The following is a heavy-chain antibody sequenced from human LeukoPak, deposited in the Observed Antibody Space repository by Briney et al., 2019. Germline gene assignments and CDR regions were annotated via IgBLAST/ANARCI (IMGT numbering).Heavy chain of an antibody. D-gene: IGHD3-22*01. Sequence: ASVKVSCKASGYTFTSYGISWVRQAPGQGLEWMGWISAYNGNTNYAQKLQGRVTMTTDTFTSTAYMELRSLRSDDTAVYYCARGPKHITMIVVAESPPIDYWGQGTLVTVSS. J-gene: IGHJ4*02. CDR1: GYTFTSYG. CDR3: ARGPKHITMIVVAESPPIDY. V-gene: IGHV1-18*01. CDR2: ISAYNGNT.